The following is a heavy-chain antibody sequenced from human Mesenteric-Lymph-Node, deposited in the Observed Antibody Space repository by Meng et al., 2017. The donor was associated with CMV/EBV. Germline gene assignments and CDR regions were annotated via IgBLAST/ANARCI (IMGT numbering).Heavy chain of an antibody. CDR3: ARMSSWGHWFDP. CDR1: GYTFTDYY. V-gene: IGHV1-2*02. J-gene: IGHJ5*02. CDR2: INPNSGDT. D-gene: IGHD2-2*01. Sequence: ASVKVSCKASGYTFTDYYMHWVRQAPGQGLEWMGWINPNSGDTNYAQNFQGRVTMTRDTSINTAYMELSSLKFDDTAVYYCARMSSWGHWFDPWAQGTLVTVSS.